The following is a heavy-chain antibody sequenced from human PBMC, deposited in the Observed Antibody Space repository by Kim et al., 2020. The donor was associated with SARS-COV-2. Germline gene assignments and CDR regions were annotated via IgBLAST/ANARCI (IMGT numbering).Heavy chain of an antibody. D-gene: IGHD3-10*01. Sequence: SETLSLTCTVSGGSITNYYWNWIRQPPGKGLEWIGYIHYSGSTNYHPSLESRLTISVDTSKNQFSLKLSSVTAADTAVYYCARDYYGPGTYYYHYYGMDVWGLGTTVTVSS. V-gene: IGHV4-59*13. CDR2: IHYSGST. J-gene: IGHJ6*02. CDR1: GGSITNYY. CDR3: ARDYYGPGTYYYHYYGMDV.